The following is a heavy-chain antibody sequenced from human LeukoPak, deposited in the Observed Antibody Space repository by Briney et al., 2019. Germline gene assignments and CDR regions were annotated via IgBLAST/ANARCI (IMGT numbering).Heavy chain of an antibody. CDR2: INHSGST. J-gene: IGHJ3*02. D-gene: IGHD3-22*01. CDR1: GGSLSGYY. V-gene: IGHV4-34*01. CDR3: ARARKKGRTTMIVVVRDAFDI. Sequence: SETLSLTCAVYGGSLSGYYWSWIRQPPGKGLEWIGEINHSGSTNYNPSLKSRVTISVDTSKNQYSLKLSSVTAADTAVYYCARARKKGRTTMIVVVRDAFDIWGQGTMVTVSS.